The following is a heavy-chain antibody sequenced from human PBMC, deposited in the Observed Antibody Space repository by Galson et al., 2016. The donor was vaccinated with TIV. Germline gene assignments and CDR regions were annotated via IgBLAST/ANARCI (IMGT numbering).Heavy chain of an antibody. Sequence: SLRFSCAASGLTVKSNYMTWVRQAPGKGLEFVSLISSGVSTYYLDSVKGRFAISRDNSKNTLYLQMNSLRAEDTAVYYCAKADDDYPPGDYYFDFWGQGTLVTVSS. J-gene: IGHJ4*02. CDR3: AKADDDYPPGDYYFDF. CDR2: ISSGVST. V-gene: IGHV3-53*01. D-gene: IGHD3-16*01. CDR1: GLTVKSNY.